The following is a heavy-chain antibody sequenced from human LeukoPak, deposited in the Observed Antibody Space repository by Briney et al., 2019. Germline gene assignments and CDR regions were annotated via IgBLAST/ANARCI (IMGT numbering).Heavy chain of an antibody. CDR2: ISSDGSST. J-gene: IGHJ4*02. D-gene: IGHD6-13*01. CDR1: GFTLRSYW. Sequence: GGSLRLSCAASGFTLRSYWMHWVRQAPGKGLVWVSRISSDGSSTSYADSVKGRFTISGDNAKNTLYLQMNSLRAEDTAVYYCARGIAAAGIGLAFDYWGQGTRVTVSS. CDR3: ARGIAAAGIGLAFDY. V-gene: IGHV3-74*01.